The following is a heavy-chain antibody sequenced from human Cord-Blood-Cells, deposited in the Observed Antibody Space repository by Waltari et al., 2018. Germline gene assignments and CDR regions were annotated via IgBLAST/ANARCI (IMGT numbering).Heavy chain of an antibody. V-gene: IGHV3-7*01. D-gene: IGHD1-20*01. CDR1: GFTFSRYW. CDR2: IKQDGSEK. Sequence: VQLVESGGGLVQPGGSLRLSCAASGFTFSRYWMSWVRQAPGKGLEWVANIKQDGSEKYYVDSVKGRFTISRDNAKNSLYLQMNSLRAEDTAVYYCARDDNWNYDYWGQGTLVTVS. J-gene: IGHJ4*02. CDR3: ARDDNWNYDY.